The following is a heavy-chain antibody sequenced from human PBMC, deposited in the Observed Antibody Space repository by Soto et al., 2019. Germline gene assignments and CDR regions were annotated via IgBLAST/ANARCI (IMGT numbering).Heavy chain of an antibody. CDR1: GGSISVYY. J-gene: IGHJ4*02. D-gene: IGHD3-3*01. CDR2: IYYSGST. Sequence: SETLSLTCIVSGGSISVYYWSWIRQPPGKGLEWIGYIYYSGSTNYNPSLKSRVTISVDTSKNQFSLKLSSVTAADTAVYYCARGGWRHIDYWGQGTLVTVSS. CDR3: ARGGWRHIDY. V-gene: IGHV4-59*08.